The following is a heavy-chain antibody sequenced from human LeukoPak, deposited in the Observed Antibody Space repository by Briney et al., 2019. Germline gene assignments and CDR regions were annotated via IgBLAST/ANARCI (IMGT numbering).Heavy chain of an antibody. V-gene: IGHV3-33*01. CDR3: ARAGIVGLYYYYMDV. CDR1: GFTFSSRG. CDR2: IWYDGSNK. D-gene: IGHD2-21*01. J-gene: IGHJ6*03. Sequence: PGGSLRLSCAASGFTFSSRGMHWVRQAPGKGLEWVALIWYDGSNKYYADSVKGRFTISRDNSKNTLYLQMNSLRAEDTAVYYCARAGIVGLYYYYMDVWGKGTTVTVS.